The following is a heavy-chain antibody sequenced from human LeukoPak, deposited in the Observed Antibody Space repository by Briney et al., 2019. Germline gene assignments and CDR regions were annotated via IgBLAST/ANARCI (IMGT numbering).Heavy chain of an antibody. Sequence: ASVKVSCKASGYTFTVYYIHWLRQAPGQGLEWMGWIIPNSGGTKYAQKFQDRVTMTTDTSTSTAYMELRSLTSDDTAVYYCAREESIGSYQFLHDYWGQGTLVTVSS. CDR3: AREESIGSYQFLHDY. D-gene: IGHD1-26*01. CDR1: GYTFTVYY. J-gene: IGHJ4*02. V-gene: IGHV1-2*02. CDR2: IIPNSGGT.